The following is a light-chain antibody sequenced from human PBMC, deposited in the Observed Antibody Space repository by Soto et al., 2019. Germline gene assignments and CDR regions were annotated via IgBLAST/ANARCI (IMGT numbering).Light chain of an antibody. CDR2: AAS. CDR3: QQLFDSPIT. V-gene: IGKV1-9*01. Sequence: EIQLTQSPSFLSPSIGESVTITCRASQGISTSVAWYQVKPGKAPKLLIYAASTLESGVPSRFSATVSGTEFSLTITSLQPEDFATYYCQQLFDSPITFGQGPRLEIK. CDR1: QGISTS. J-gene: IGKJ5*01.